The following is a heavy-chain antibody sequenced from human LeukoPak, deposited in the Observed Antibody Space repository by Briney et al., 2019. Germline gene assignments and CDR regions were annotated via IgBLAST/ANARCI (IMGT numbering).Heavy chain of an antibody. J-gene: IGHJ4*02. CDR1: GGTFSSYA. D-gene: IGHD6-19*01. V-gene: IGHV1-69*01. CDR3: ARSIAVAGQYYFDY. CDR2: IIPIFGTA. Sequence: SVKVSCKASGGTFSSYAISWVRQAPGQGLEWMGGIIPIFGTANYAQKFQGRVTIAADESTSTAYMELSSLRSEDTAVYYCARSIAVAGQYYFDYWGQGTLVTVSS.